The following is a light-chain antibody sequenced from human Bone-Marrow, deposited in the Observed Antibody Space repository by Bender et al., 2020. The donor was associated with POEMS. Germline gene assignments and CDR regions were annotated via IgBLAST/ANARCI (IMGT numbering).Light chain of an antibody. V-gene: IGLV1-47*01. CDR1: SSNIGSNY. CDR3: CSYARSSTWV. J-gene: IGLJ3*02. CDR2: RNN. Sequence: QSVLTQPPSASGTPGQRVTISCSGSSSNIGSNYVYWYQQLPGTAPKLLIYRNNQRPSGVPDRFSGSKSGTSASLAISGLRSEDEADYYCCSYARSSTWVFGGGTALTVL.